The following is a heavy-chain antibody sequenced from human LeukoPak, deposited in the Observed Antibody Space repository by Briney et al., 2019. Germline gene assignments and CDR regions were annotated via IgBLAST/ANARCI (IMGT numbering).Heavy chain of an antibody. J-gene: IGHJ4*02. V-gene: IGHV3-23*01. CDR3: AKDRADSGTNRHFFDF. CDR2: ISGRDSGT. D-gene: IGHD3-16*02. CDR1: GFTFSTYG. Sequence: PGGSLRLSCAASGFTFSTYGMNWVRQAPGKGLEWVSTISGRDSGTYYAVSVKGRFTISRDNSKNTLYLQMNSLRVEDTAIYYCAKDRADSGTNRHFFDFWAQGILVTVSS.